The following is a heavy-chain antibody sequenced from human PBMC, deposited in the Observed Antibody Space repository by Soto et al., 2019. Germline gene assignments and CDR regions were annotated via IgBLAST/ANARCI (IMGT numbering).Heavy chain of an antibody. D-gene: IGHD2-21*01. CDR2: IYYSGST. Sequence: QVQLQESGPGLVKPSETLSLTCTVSGGSISSYYWSWIRQPPGKGLEWIGYIYYSGSTNYNPSLKRRVTISVDTSKNQFSLKLSSVTAADTAVYYCATSSMWWFGDPYYYYGMDVWGQGTTVTVSS. CDR1: GGSISSYY. V-gene: IGHV4-59*01. CDR3: ATSSMWWFGDPYYYYGMDV. J-gene: IGHJ6*02.